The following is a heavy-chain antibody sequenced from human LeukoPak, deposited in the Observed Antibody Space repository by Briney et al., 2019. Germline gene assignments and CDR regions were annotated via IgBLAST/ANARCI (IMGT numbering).Heavy chain of an antibody. D-gene: IGHD3-9*01. J-gene: IGHJ4*02. CDR2: IYTSGST. V-gene: IGHV4-4*07. Sequence: SETLSLTCTVSGGSISSYYWSWIRQPAGKGLEWIGRIYTSGSTNYNPSLKSRVTMSVDTSKNQFSLKLSSVTAADTAVYYCARSSLGYDILTGPLDYWDQGTLVTVSS. CDR1: GGSISSYY. CDR3: ARSSLGYDILTGPLDY.